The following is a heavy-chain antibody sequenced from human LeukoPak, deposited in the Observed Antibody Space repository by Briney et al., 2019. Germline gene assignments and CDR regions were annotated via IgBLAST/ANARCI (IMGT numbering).Heavy chain of an antibody. CDR3: VRGQLWSYYHDY. CDR1: GFTFSSYS. D-gene: IGHD5-18*01. J-gene: IGHJ4*02. CDR2: ISSGSSYI. V-gene: IGHV3-21*01. Sequence: GGSLRLSCAASGFTFSSYSMNWVRQAPGKGLEWVSCISSGSSYIYYADSVKGRFTISRDNAKNSLYLQMNSLRAEDTAVYYCVRGQLWSYYHDYWGQGTLVTVSS.